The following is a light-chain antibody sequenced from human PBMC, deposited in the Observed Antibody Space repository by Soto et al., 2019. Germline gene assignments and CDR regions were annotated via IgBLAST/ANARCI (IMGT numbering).Light chain of an antibody. J-gene: IGKJ2*01. CDR2: AAS. CDR1: QNIIFY. V-gene: IGKV1-39*01. Sequence: DIQMTQSPSSLSASVGDRVSITCRASQNIIFYLNWYQQKIGTAPKLLIYAASNLQSGVPSRFSGTGSGADFTLTISNLQPADSATYFCQQSYTTPVYSFGQGTKLEIK. CDR3: QQSYTTPVYS.